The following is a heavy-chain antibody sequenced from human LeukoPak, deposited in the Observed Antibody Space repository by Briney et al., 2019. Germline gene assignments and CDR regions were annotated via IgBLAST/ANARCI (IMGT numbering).Heavy chain of an antibody. CDR2: ILPISGTA. V-gene: IGHV1-69*06. CDR1: GDTFNNYF. J-gene: IGHJ5*02. D-gene: IGHD3-10*01. CDR3: ARGGYYGSGTYLFDP. Sequence: SVKVSCKASGDTFNNYFLAWVRQAPGQGREWMGGILPISGTADYAQKFQGRVSITADMSTSTGYMELSSLRSEDTAVYYCARGGYYGSGTYLFDPWGQGTLVTVTS.